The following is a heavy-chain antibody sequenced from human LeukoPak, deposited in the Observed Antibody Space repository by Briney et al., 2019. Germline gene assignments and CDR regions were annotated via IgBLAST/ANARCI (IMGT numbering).Heavy chain of an antibody. D-gene: IGHD6-19*01. CDR1: VGTFSSYT. Sequence: ASVNVSRKPSVGTFSSYTIIWVRQASGQGREWTGRIIPILGIANYAQNFQGRVTITADKSTSTAYTELSSLRSADTAVYYCAPPAGNSGWYDRVGLDYWGQGTLVTVSS. V-gene: IGHV1-69*02. J-gene: IGHJ4*02. CDR2: IIPILGIA. CDR3: APPAGNSGWYDRVGLDY.